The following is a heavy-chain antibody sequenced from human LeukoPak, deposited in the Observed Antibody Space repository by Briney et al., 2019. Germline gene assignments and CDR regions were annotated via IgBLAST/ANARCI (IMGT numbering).Heavy chain of an antibody. J-gene: IGHJ4*02. CDR1: GFTFSSYG. D-gene: IGHD3-22*01. CDR3: AKTYYYDSSGHSDS. CDR2: ISYDGTNK. Sequence: GGSLRLSCAASGFTFSSYGMHWVRQAPGKGLEWVAVISYDGTNKYYADSVKGRFTISRDNPKNTLYLQMNSLRVEDTAVYYCAKTYYYDSSGHSDSWGQGTLVTVSS. V-gene: IGHV3-30*18.